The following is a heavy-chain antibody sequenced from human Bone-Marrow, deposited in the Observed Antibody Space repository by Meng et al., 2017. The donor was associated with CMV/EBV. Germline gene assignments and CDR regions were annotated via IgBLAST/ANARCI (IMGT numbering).Heavy chain of an antibody. CDR1: GFTFNNYA. Sequence: GESLKISCAASGFTFNNYAMHWVRQAPGKGLEWVAVISYDGSNKYYADSVKGRFTISRDNSKNTLYLQMNSLRAEDTAVYYCARDGFWSAYYLDGMAVWGPGHTVTGAS. CDR2: ISYDGSNK. D-gene: IGHD3-3*01. V-gene: IGHV3-30*04. CDR3: ARDGFWSAYYLDGMAV. J-gene: IGHJ6*02.